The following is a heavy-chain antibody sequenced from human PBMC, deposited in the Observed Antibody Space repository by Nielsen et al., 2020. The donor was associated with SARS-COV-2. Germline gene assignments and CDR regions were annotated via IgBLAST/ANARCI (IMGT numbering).Heavy chain of an antibody. CDR2: ISYDGSNK. Sequence: GGSLRLFCAASGFTFSSYGMHWVRQAPGKGLEWVAVISYDGSNKYYADSVKGRFTISRDNSKNTLYLQMNSLRAEDTAVYYCAKLPSDSSGRNTGYYYYYGMDVWGQGTTVTVSS. J-gene: IGHJ6*02. V-gene: IGHV3-30*18. CDR3: AKLPSDSSGRNTGYYYYYGMDV. D-gene: IGHD3-22*01. CDR1: GFTFSSYG.